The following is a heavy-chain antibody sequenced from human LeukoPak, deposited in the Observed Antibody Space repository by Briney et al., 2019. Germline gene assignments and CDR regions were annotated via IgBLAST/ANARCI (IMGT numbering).Heavy chain of an antibody. J-gene: IGHJ4*02. Sequence: GASVKVSCKASGYTFTSYGISWVRQAPGQGLEWMGRIIPILGIANYAQKFQGRVTITADKSTSTAYMELSSLRSEDTAVYYCAISPSGYSSGWYPYWGQGTLVTVSS. CDR1: GYTFTSYG. D-gene: IGHD6-19*01. CDR3: AISPSGYSSGWYPY. V-gene: IGHV1-69*04. CDR2: IIPILGIA.